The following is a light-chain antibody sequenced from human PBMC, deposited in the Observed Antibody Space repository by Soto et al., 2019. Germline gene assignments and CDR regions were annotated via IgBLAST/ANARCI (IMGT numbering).Light chain of an antibody. CDR1: QSVSSN. Sequence: EIVMTQSPATLSVSPGERATLSCRASQSVSSNLAWYQQKPGQAPRLLIYGASTRATGIPARFSGSGSGTEFLLTISRLLSEDFADYCCQQYNNWPPWTFGQGTKVEIK. J-gene: IGKJ1*01. CDR2: GAS. CDR3: QQYNNWPPWT. V-gene: IGKV3-15*01.